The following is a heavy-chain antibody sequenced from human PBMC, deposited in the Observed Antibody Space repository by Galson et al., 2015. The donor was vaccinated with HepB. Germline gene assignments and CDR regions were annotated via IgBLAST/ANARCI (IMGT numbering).Heavy chain of an antibody. J-gene: IGHJ5*02. CDR1: GGTFSSYA. CDR3: ARNYDFWSGSRNWFDP. D-gene: IGHD3-3*01. CDR2: IIPIFGTA. V-gene: IGHV1-69*01. Sequence: GGTFSSYAISWVRQAPGQGLEWMGGIIPIFGTANYAQKFQGRVTITADESTSTAYMELSSLRSEDTAVYYCARNYDFWSGSRNWFDPWGQGTLVTVSS.